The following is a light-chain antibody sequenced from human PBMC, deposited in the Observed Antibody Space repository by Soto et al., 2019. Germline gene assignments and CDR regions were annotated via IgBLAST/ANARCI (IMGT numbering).Light chain of an antibody. CDR1: ASDVAAYNY. J-gene: IGLJ1*01. CDR3: SSFSTSNYFV. CDR2: EVS. V-gene: IGLV2-8*01. Sequence: QSVLTQPPSASGSPGQSVTISCTGSASDVAAYNYVSWYQQHPGKAPKLIIYEVSKWPSGVPDRFSGSKSGNTAALTVSGLQAEDEADYYCSSFSTSNYFVFGSGTKVTV.